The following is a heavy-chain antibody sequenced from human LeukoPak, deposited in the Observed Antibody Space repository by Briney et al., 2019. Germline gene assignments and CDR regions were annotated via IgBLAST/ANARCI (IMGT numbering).Heavy chain of an antibody. V-gene: IGHV1-18*01. D-gene: IGHD6-19*01. CDR2: ISAYNGNT. Sequence: GASVKVSCKASGYTFTSYGISWVRQAPGQGLEWMGWISAYNGNTNYAQKLQGRVTMTTDTSTSTAYMELRSLRSDDTAVYYCARDDIAVVAPRYYGMDVWGQGTTVTVSS. CDR3: ARDDIAVVAPRYYGMDV. CDR1: GYTFTSYG. J-gene: IGHJ6*02.